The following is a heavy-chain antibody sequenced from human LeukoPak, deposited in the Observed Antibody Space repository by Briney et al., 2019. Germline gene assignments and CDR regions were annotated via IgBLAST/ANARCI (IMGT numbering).Heavy chain of an antibody. CDR2: ISYDGSNR. D-gene: IGHD5-18*01. CDR1: GFTFSSYG. J-gene: IGHJ4*02. CDR3: ARGQRRHTDMAPSFDY. V-gene: IGHV3-30*03. Sequence: GGSLRLSCAASGFTFSSYGMHWVRQAPGKGLEWVAVISYDGSNRYYADSVKGRFTISRDTSKNTLYLQMNSLRGEDTAVYSCARGQRRHTDMAPSFDYWGQGTLVTVSS.